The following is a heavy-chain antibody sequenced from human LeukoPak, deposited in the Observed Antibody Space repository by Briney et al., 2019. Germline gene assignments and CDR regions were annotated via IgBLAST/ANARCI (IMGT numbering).Heavy chain of an antibody. V-gene: IGHV1-3*01. CDR2: INAGNGNT. D-gene: IGHD6-13*01. CDR3: ARDQSWSLPSWYFDY. Sequence: GASVKVSCKASGYTFTSYAMHWVRQAPGQRLEWMGWINAGNGNTKYSQKFQGGVTITRDTSASTAYMELSSLRSEDTAVYYCARDQSWSLPSWYFDYWGQGTLVTVSS. CDR1: GYTFTSYA. J-gene: IGHJ4*02.